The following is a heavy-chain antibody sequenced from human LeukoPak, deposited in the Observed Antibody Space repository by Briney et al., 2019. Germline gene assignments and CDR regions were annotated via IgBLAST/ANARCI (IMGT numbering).Heavy chain of an antibody. J-gene: IGHJ3*02. CDR2: IKSKPSGETI. CDR1: GFIFSNAW. D-gene: IGHD5/OR15-5a*01. CDR3: ATGVVFDI. Sequence: PGGSLRLSCVGSGFIFSNAWMNWVRQAPGKGLEWVARIKSKPSGETIDYAAPVKGRFIISRDDSKTTAYLQMNSLKTEDTALYYCATGVVFDIWGQGTMVTVSS. V-gene: IGHV3-15*01.